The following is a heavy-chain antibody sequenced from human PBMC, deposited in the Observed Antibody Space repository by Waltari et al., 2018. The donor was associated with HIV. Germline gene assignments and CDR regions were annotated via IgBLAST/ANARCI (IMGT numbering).Heavy chain of an antibody. CDR1: GYTHTELS. J-gene: IGHJ6*02. D-gene: IGHD3-10*01. Sequence: QVHLVQSGAEVKKPGASVEVSCTVSGYTHTELSMHWVRPAPGIGPEWMGGFDAEDGETIYAQKFQGRVTMTEDTSTDTAYMELSSLRSEDTAVYYCATEGISMVRGVYGMDVWGQGTTVTVSS. CDR3: ATEGISMVRGVYGMDV. V-gene: IGHV1-24*01. CDR2: FDAEDGET.